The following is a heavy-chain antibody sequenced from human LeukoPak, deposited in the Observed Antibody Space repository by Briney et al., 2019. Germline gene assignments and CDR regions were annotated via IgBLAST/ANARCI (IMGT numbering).Heavy chain of an antibody. V-gene: IGHV3-23*01. CDR1: GFTFSSYA. J-gene: IGHJ3*02. CDR2: ISGSGGST. D-gene: IGHD3-16*01. Sequence: GGSLRLSCAASGFTFSSYAMSWVRQAPGKGLAWVSAISGSGGSTYYADSVKGRSTISRDNSKNTLYLQMNSLRAEDMAVYYCAKGGLKRAFDIWGQGTMVTVSS. CDR3: AKGGLKRAFDI.